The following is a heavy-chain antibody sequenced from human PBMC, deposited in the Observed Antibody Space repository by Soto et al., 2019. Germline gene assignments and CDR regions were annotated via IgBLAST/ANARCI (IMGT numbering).Heavy chain of an antibody. CDR1: GGSISSGDYY. Sequence: SETLSLTCTVSGGSISSGDYYWSWIRQPPGKGLEWIGYIYYSGSTYYKQSLKSRVNISVDTSKNQFSLKLSSVTAADTAVYYCARVVFRTTGPFDYWGQGTLVTVSS. J-gene: IGHJ4*02. CDR3: ARVVFRTTGPFDY. V-gene: IGHV4-30-4*01. D-gene: IGHD1-1*01. CDR2: IYYSGST.